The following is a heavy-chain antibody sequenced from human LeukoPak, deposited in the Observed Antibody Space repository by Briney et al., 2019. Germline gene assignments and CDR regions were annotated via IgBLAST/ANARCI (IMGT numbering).Heavy chain of an antibody. CDR3: ARANSLIAALGFDY. D-gene: IGHD6-6*01. CDR2: IIPIFGTA. J-gene: IGHJ4*02. CDR1: GGTFSSYA. Sequence: ASVKVSCKASGGTFSSYAISWVRQAPGQGLEWMGGIIPIFGTANYAQKFQGRVTITTDESTSTAYMELSSLRSEDTAVYYCARANSLIAALGFDYWGQGTLVTVSS. V-gene: IGHV1-69*05.